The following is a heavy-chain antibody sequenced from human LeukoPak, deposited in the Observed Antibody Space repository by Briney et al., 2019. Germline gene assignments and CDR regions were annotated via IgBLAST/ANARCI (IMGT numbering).Heavy chain of an antibody. V-gene: IGHV3-30*02. CDR1: GFTFSSYG. Sequence: GGSLRLSCAASGFTFSSYGMHWVRQAPGKGLEWVAFIRYDGSNKYYADSVKGRLTISRDNSKNTLYLQMNSLRAEDTAVYYCAKDPELLGYCSSTSCYFDYWGQGTLVTVSS. CDR2: IRYDGSNK. CDR3: AKDPELLGYCSSTSCYFDY. J-gene: IGHJ4*02. D-gene: IGHD2-2*01.